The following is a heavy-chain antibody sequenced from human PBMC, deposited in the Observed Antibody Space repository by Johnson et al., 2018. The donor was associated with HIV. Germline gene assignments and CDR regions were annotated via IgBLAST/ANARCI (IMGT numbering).Heavy chain of an antibody. D-gene: IGHD6-13*01. CDR3: ARETRSAAAGHGAFDV. CDR1: GFTFSDYY. V-gene: IGHV3-11*01. CDR2: ISGSGNSI. J-gene: IGHJ3*01. Sequence: QVQLVEYGGGLEQPGGSLRLSCAASGFTFSDYYMSWIRQAPGKGLEWVSYISGSGNSIYYADSVKGRFTISRVNSKNTLYLQMNSLRAEDTAVYYCARETRSAAAGHGAFDVWGQGTMVTVSS.